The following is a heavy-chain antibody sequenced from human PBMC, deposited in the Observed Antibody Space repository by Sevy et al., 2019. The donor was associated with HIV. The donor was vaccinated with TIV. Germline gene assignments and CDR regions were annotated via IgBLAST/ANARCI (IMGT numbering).Heavy chain of an antibody. J-gene: IGHJ5*02. CDR1: GFTFSSYS. Sequence: GGSLRLSCAASGFTFSSYSMNWVRQAPGKGLEWVSSISSSSYIYYADSVKGRFTISRDNAKNSLYLQMNSLRAEDTAVYYCARDLSYCSSTSCLWGYKYNWFDPWGQGTLVTVSS. V-gene: IGHV3-21*01. D-gene: IGHD2-2*01. CDR3: ARDLSYCSSTSCLWGYKYNWFDP. CDR2: ISSSSYI.